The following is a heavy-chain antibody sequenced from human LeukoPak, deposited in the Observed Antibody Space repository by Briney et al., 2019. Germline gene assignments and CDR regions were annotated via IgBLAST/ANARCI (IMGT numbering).Heavy chain of an antibody. CDR3: AKDSKLRYFDWLFLFDY. V-gene: IGHV3-23*01. CDR2: ISGSGGST. D-gene: IGHD3-9*01. CDR1: GFTFSSYA. Sequence: GGSLRLSCAASGFTFSSYAMSRVRQAPGKGLEWVSAISGSGGSTYYADSVKGWFTISRDNSKNTLYLQMNSLRAEDTAVYYCAKDSKLRYFDWLFLFDYWGQGTLVTVSS. J-gene: IGHJ4*02.